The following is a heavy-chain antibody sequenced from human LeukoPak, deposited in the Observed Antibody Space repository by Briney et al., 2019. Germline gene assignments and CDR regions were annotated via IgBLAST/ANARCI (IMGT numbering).Heavy chain of an antibody. CDR1: GLTFSSYG. CDR3: ARDTLDAFDI. Sequence: PGGSLRLSCAASGLTFSSYGIHWVRQAPGKGLEWVAVIWYDGSNKYYADSAKGRFTISRDNSKNTLYLQMNSLRAEDTAVYYCARDTLDAFDIWGQGTMVTVSS. CDR2: IWYDGSNK. V-gene: IGHV3-33*01. J-gene: IGHJ3*02.